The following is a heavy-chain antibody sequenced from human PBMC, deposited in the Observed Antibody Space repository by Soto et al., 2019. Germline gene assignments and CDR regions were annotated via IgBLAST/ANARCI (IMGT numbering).Heavy chain of an antibody. J-gene: IGHJ4*02. CDR1: GGSINSVSYY. D-gene: IGHD5-12*01. Sequence: QLQLQESGPGLVKPSETLSLTCTVSGGSINSVSYYWGWIRQVPEKGLEWIGSMFYTGSTYYSPSFRGRFTMSIETSTNQFFLKWASVTTTDASVYYCVRQYGVDSYDSGGRGTLITVSS. CDR3: VRQYGVDSYDS. CDR2: MFYTGST. V-gene: IGHV4-39*01.